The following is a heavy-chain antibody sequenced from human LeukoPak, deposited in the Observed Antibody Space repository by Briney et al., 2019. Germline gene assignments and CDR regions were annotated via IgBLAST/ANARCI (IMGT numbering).Heavy chain of an antibody. CDR2: INPNSGGT. CDR3: ARDTGDSSGYYYDY. V-gene: IGHV1-2*02. D-gene: IGHD3-22*01. J-gene: IGHJ4*02. CDR1: GYTFTGYY. Sequence: ASVKVSCKASGYTFTGYYMHWVRQAPGQGLEWMGWINPNSGGTNYAQKFQGRVTMTRDTSISTAYMELSRLRPDDTAVYYCARDTGDSSGYYYDYWGQGTLVTVSS.